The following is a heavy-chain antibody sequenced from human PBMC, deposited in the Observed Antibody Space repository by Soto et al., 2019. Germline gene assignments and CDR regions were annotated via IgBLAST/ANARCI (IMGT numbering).Heavy chain of an antibody. CDR3: ARDLGAVDY. V-gene: IGHV3-7*01. CDR2: IKQDGSEK. Sequence: GGSLRLSCAVSGFTFSSYWMSWVRQAPGKGLEWVANIKQDGSEKYYVDSVKGRFTISRDNAKNSLYLQMNSLRAEDTAVYYCARDLGAVDYWGQGTLVTVSS. CDR1: GFTFSSYW. J-gene: IGHJ4*02.